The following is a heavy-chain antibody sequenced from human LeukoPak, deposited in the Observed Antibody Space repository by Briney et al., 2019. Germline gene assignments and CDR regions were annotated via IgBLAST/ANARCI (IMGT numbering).Heavy chain of an antibody. Sequence: PSETLSLTCTVSGDSISSGGYYWSWIRQPPGKGLEWIGYIYYSGSTYYNPSLKSRVTISVDTSKNQFSLNLSSVTAADTAVYYCARDGYGDPAGFQHWGQGTLVTVSS. J-gene: IGHJ1*01. CDR3: ARDGYGDPAGFQH. CDR1: GDSISSGGYY. CDR2: IYYSGST. V-gene: IGHV4-30-4*08. D-gene: IGHD4-17*01.